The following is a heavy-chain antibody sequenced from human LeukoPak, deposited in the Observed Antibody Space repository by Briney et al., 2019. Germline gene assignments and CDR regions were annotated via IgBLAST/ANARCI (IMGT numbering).Heavy chain of an antibody. Sequence: GGSLRLSCAASGFTFNKYWMTWVRQAPGKGLEWVANINEDGSEEYYVDSVKGRFTIPRDNAKNSLYLQMNSLRAEDTAVYYCARDATRGGDFDYWGQGTVVTVSS. D-gene: IGHD3-16*01. V-gene: IGHV3-7*01. CDR3: ARDATRGGDFDY. CDR2: INEDGSEE. CDR1: GFTFNKYW. J-gene: IGHJ4*02.